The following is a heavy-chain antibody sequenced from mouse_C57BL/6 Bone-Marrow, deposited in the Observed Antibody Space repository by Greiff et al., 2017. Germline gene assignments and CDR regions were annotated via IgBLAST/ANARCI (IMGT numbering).Heavy chain of an antibody. Sequence: VQLQQSGAELVRPGASVKLSCTASGFNIKDDYMHWVKQRPEQGLEWIGWIDPENGDTEYASKFQGKATITADTSSNTAYLQLSSLTSEDTAVYDCTPYYYGSSYDYYAMDYWGQGTSVTVSS. J-gene: IGHJ4*01. V-gene: IGHV14-4*01. CDR2: IDPENGDT. D-gene: IGHD1-1*01. CDR1: GFNIKDDY. CDR3: TPYYYGSSYDYYAMDY.